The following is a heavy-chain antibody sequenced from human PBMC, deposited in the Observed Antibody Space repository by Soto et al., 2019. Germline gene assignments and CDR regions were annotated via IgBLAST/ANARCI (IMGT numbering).Heavy chain of an antibody. CDR3: ATSSGALAASFPYYFDY. D-gene: IGHD6-25*01. CDR1: GFRFNDYY. V-gene: IGHV3-11*01. J-gene: IGHJ4*02. Sequence: GGSLRLSCAAAGFRFNDYYMTWIRQAPGKGLEWVSYISSGSSTIYYAHSVKGRFTISRDNAKNSLYLQMKSLRAEDTAVYYCATSSGALAASFPYYFDYWGQGTLVTVSS. CDR2: ISSGSSTI.